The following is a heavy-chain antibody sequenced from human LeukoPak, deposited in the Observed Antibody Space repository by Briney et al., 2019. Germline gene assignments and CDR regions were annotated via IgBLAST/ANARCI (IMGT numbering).Heavy chain of an antibody. CDR2: ISGGST. Sequence: GGSLRLSCAASGFTVSSNEMSWVRQAPGKGLEWVSSISGGSTYYADSRKGRFTISRDNSKNTLHLQMNSLRAEDTAVYYCKNHRRPRITMIVVVPYWGQGTLVTVSS. D-gene: IGHD3-22*01. J-gene: IGHJ4*02. V-gene: IGHV3-38-3*01. CDR1: GFTVSSNE. CDR3: KNHRRPRITMIVVVPY.